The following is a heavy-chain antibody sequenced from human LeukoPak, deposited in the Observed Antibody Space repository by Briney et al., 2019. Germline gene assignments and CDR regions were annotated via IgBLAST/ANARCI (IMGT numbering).Heavy chain of an antibody. D-gene: IGHD1-26*01. CDR3: VTTWGAHYWYFDL. Sequence: GGSLRLSCAASGFTFSSYSMNWVRQAPGKGLEWVSSITSSNNYIYYADSMKGRFTISRDNAKNSLYLQMNGLRAEDTAVYYCVTTWGAHYWYFDLWGRGALVTVSS. CDR2: ITSSNNYI. V-gene: IGHV3-21*01. CDR1: GFTFSSYS. J-gene: IGHJ2*01.